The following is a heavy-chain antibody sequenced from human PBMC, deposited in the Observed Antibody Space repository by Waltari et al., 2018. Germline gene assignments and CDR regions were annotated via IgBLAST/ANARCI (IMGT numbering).Heavy chain of an antibody. CDR2: FDPEDGET. CDR1: GYXLTELX. J-gene: IGHJ4*02. V-gene: IGHV1-24*01. CDR3: ATSRGXXDYFDY. D-gene: IGHD3-10*01. Sequence: QXXLVQSGAXXKKPGASVKVSCKVSGYXLTELXXXXVRQAPGKGLEWMGGFDPEDGETIYAQKFQGRVTMTEDTSTDXXYMELXXLRXXDTAVYYCATSRGXXDYFDYWGQGTLVXXXS.